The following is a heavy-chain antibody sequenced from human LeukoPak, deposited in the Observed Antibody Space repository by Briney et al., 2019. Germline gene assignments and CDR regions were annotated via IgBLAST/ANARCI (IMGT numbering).Heavy chain of an antibody. D-gene: IGHD2-2*01. V-gene: IGHV3-21*06. CDR3: VRAAIRVDFFDS. Sequence: GGSLRLSCAASGFLFGGHAMVWIRQAPGKGLECVSSIHSSATYITYADSVRGRFTISRDNDKNSLFLDMNDLRAEDTAVYYCVRAAIRVDFFDSWGQGTLVAVSP. J-gene: IGHJ4*02. CDR2: IHSSATYI. CDR1: GFLFGGHA.